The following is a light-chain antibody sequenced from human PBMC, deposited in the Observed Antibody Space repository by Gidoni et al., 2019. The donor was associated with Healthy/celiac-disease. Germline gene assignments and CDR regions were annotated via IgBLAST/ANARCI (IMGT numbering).Light chain of an antibody. Sequence: QSALTQPASVSGSPGQSITISCTGTSSDVVGYNYVSWYQQHPGKAPKLMIYDVSNRPSGVSNRFSGSKSGNTASLTISGLQAEDEADYYCSSYTSSSTRRVFGTGTKVTVL. CDR3: SSYTSSSTRRV. CDR1: SSDVVGYNY. CDR2: DVS. J-gene: IGLJ1*01. V-gene: IGLV2-14*01.